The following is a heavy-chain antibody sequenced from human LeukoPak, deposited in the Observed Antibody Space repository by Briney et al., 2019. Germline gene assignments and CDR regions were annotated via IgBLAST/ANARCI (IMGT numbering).Heavy chain of an antibody. CDR2: IIPIFGTA. CDR3: AREGTVTYDGPYHYGMDV. V-gene: IGHV1-69*13. D-gene: IGHD4-17*01. J-gene: IGHJ6*02. CDR1: GGTFSSYA. Sequence: ASVTVSCTASGGTFSSYAISWVRQAPGQGLEWMGGIIPIFGTANYAQKFQGRVTITADESTSTAYMELSSLRSEDTAVYYCAREGTVTYDGPYHYGMDVWGQGTTVTVSS.